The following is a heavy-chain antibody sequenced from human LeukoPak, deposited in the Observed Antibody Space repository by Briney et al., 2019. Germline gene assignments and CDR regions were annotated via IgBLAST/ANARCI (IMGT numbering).Heavy chain of an antibody. D-gene: IGHD3-22*01. V-gene: IGHV3-21*01. Sequence: AGGSLRLSCAASGFTFSSYSMNWVRQAPGKGLEWVSSISSSSSYIYYADPVKGRFTISRDNAKNSLYLQMNSLRAEDTAVYYCARESSSGYYGDYYYYYYMDVWGKGTTVTVSS. J-gene: IGHJ6*03. CDR1: GFTFSSYS. CDR3: ARESSSGYYGDYYYYYYMDV. CDR2: ISSSSSYI.